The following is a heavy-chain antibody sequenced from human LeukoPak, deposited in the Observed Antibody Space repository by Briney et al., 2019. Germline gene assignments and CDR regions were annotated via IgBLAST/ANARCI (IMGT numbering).Heavy chain of an antibody. J-gene: IGHJ4*02. D-gene: IGHD6-19*01. V-gene: IGHV3-43D*03. CDR2: ITWDGGST. CDR3: ARVSDISVAAYFDY. Sequence: GGSLRLSCVGSGFTFGEYGMHWIRHVPGKGLEWVSHITWDGGSTYYAGSVKGRFTISRDNSKNSLYLQMNSLRAEDTALYYCARVSDISVAAYFDYWGQGTLVTVSS. CDR1: GFTFGEYG.